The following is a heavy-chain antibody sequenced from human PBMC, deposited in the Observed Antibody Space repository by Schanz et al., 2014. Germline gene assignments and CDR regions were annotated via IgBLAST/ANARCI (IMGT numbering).Heavy chain of an antibody. CDR3: ARNKYTSGWYYFDY. D-gene: IGHD6-19*01. CDR1: GDSVNSNY. V-gene: IGHV4-59*08. J-gene: IGHJ4*02. Sequence: QVQLQESGPGLVKPSETLSLTCTVSGDSVNSNYWNWIRQSPGRGLEWIGHFYNPGSTNYNPSLKSRATISIAPPTNPAPLKLPSGTAADTAVYFCARNKYTSGWYYFDYWGQGVLVTVSS. CDR2: FYNPGST.